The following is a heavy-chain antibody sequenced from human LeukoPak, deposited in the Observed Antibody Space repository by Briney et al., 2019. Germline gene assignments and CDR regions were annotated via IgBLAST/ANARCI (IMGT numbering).Heavy chain of an antibody. Sequence: GGSLRLSCAASGFGFGSYWMHWVRQDSGKGLVWVSHINDDGSSTSHAVSVKGRFTISRDNADNTLYLQMNSVRVEDTAVYYCARGMLSLHNASNLWGQGTMITVSS. V-gene: IGHV3-74*01. J-gene: IGHJ3*01. CDR1: GFGFGSYW. CDR2: INDDGSST. D-gene: IGHD2-8*01. CDR3: ARGMLSLHNASNL.